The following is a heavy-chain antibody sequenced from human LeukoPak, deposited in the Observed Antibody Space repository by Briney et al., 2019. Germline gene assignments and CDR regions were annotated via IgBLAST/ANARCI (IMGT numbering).Heavy chain of an antibody. J-gene: IGHJ3*02. CDR1: GFTFSRYA. D-gene: IGHD3-16*01. Sequence: AGGSLRLSCSASGFTFSRYAMHWVRQAPGKGLEYVSAISSSGGSTYYADSVKGRFTISRHNSKNTLYLQMNSLRAEDTAVYYCAREVGGSAFDIWGQGTMVTVSS. CDR2: ISSSGGST. CDR3: AREVGGSAFDI. V-gene: IGHV3-64*04.